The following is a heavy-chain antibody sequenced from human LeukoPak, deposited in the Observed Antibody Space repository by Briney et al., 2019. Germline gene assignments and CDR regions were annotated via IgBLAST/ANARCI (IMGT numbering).Heavy chain of an antibody. CDR1: GFTFSNSA. CDR3: ATVGGYCSSSNCYAYFDY. Sequence: GGSLRLSCAASGFTFSNSAMNWVRQAAGKGLEWVSTITDRGGSTYYADSVKGRFTISRDNSKNTLYLQMNSLRADYTAVYYCATVGGYCSSSNCYAYFDYWGQGTLVTVSS. V-gene: IGHV3-23*01. CDR2: ITDRGGST. J-gene: IGHJ4*02. D-gene: IGHD2-2*01.